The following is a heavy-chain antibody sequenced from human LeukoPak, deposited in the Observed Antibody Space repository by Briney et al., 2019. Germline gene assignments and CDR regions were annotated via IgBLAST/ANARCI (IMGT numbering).Heavy chain of an antibody. J-gene: IGHJ3*02. CDR2: ISAYNGNT. CDR3: ARGDHVRIYAESAFDI. Sequence: ASVKVSCKASGYTFTSYGISWVRQGPGQGLEWMGWISAYNGNTNYAQKLQGRVTMTTDTSTSIAYMELRSLRSDDTAVYYCARGDHVRIYAESAFDIWGQGTMVTVSS. CDR1: GYTFTSYG. D-gene: IGHD5/OR15-5a*01. V-gene: IGHV1-18*01.